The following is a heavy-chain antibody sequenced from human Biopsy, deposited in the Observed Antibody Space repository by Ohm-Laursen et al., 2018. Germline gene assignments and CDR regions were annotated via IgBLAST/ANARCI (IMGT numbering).Heavy chain of an antibody. J-gene: IGHJ4*02. V-gene: IGHV4-61*01. D-gene: IGHD6-19*01. CDR2: IYSGGNT. Sequence: GTLSLTCTVSGDSLTSGPENWSWIRQSPGQGLEYIGFIYSGGNTNYNPSLKNRVTMSVDASKNQFYLKLYSVTAADTAVYYCARGRRTSGWPYFDNWGQGALVIVSP. CDR1: GDSLTSGPEN. CDR3: ARGRRTSGWPYFDN.